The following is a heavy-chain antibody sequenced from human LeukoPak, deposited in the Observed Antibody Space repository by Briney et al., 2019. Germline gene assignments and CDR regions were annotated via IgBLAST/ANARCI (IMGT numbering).Heavy chain of an antibody. J-gene: IGHJ4*02. V-gene: IGHV1-18*01. CDR2: INVYNGHT. D-gene: IGHD3-10*01. Sequence: ASVRVSCKTSGYIFTNYGVSWVRQAPGRGLEWMGWINVYNGHTIYAQEFQGRVTLTTDTSTSTAHMDLRSLRSDDTAVYYCVRDSDHAPDYWGQGTLVTVSS. CDR1: GYIFTNYG. CDR3: VRDSDHAPDY.